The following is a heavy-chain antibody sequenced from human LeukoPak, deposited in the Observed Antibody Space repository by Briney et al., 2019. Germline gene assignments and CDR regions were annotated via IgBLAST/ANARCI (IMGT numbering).Heavy chain of an antibody. V-gene: IGHV3-21*01. CDR2: ISSSSSYI. Sequence: GGSLRLSCGASGFTFSSYSMNWVRQAPGKGLEWVSSISSSSSYIYYADSVKGRSTISRDNAKNSLYLQMNSLRAEDTAVYYCARVSLLRAWPSLDYWGQGTLVTVSS. D-gene: IGHD5-12*01. J-gene: IGHJ4*02. CDR3: ARVSLLRAWPSLDY. CDR1: GFTFSSYS.